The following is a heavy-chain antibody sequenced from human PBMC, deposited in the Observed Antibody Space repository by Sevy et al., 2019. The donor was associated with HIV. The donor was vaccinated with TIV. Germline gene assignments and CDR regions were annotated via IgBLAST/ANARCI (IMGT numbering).Heavy chain of an antibody. V-gene: IGHV3-33*01. Sequence: GGSLRLSCAASGFTVSSYGMHWVRQAPGKGLEWVAVIWYDGSNEYYADSVKGRLTISRDNSKNTLYLQMNSLRAEDTAMYYCARDPMDIVVVPAATAPDYYYGMDVWGQGTTVTVSS. CDR2: IWYDGSNE. CDR3: ARDPMDIVVVPAATAPDYYYGMDV. D-gene: IGHD2-2*03. CDR1: GFTVSSYG. J-gene: IGHJ6*02.